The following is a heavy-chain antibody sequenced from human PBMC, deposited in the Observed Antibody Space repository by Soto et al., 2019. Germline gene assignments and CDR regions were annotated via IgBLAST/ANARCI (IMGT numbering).Heavy chain of an antibody. CDR3: ARMGWAVAGSYYLDY. D-gene: IGHD6-19*01. Sequence: QVQLVESGGGVVQPGRSLRVSCAASGFTFSSYAMHWVRQAPGKGLEWVAVISSDGNNKYYAGSVKGRFTISRDNSKNTLYLQMNSLRAEDTAVYYCARMGWAVAGSYYLDYWGQGTLVTVSS. CDR1: GFTFSSYA. CDR2: ISSDGNNK. J-gene: IGHJ4*02. V-gene: IGHV3-30-3*01.